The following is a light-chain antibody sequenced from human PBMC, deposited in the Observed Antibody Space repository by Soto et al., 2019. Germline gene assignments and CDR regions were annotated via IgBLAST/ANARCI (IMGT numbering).Light chain of an antibody. CDR3: EHGNSHTLS. Sequence: DIQMTQSPSTLSGSVGDRFTITCRASQTISSWLAWYQQKPGKAPKLLIYKASTLKSGVPSRFSGSGSGTEFTLTISSLHPEDFATYYCEHGNSHTLSFAVGTKVDIK. CDR2: KAS. J-gene: IGKJ4*02. CDR1: QTISSW. V-gene: IGKV1-5*03.